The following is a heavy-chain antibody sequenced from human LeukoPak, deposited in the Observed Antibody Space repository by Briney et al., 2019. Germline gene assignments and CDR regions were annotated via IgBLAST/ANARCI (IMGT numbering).Heavy chain of an antibody. V-gene: IGHV4-34*01. CDR2: INHSGST. J-gene: IGHJ6*02. CDR1: GGSFSGYY. D-gene: IGHD3-10*01. Sequence: SETLSLTCAVYGGSFSGYYWSWIRQPPGKGLEWIGEINHSGSTNYNPSLKSRVTISVDTSKNQFSLKLSSVTAADTAVYYCARGRRDGSGSYYPLYYYYYGMDVWGQGTTVTVSS. CDR3: ARGRRDGSGSYYPLYYYYYGMDV.